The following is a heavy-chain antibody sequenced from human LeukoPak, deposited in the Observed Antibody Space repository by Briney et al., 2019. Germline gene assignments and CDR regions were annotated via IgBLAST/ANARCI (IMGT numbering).Heavy chain of an antibody. CDR1: GFTFNSHG. J-gene: IGHJ6*02. CDR2: ISSGSTI. Sequence: PGGSLRLSCAVSGFTFNSHGMCWIRQAPGKGREWVSYISSGSTIYYADSVKGRFTISRDNAKNSLYLQMNSLRAEDTAVYYCARDGEDINYDFWSGYLKNYYYYYGMDVWGQGTTVTVSS. D-gene: IGHD3-3*01. V-gene: IGHV3-11*01. CDR3: ARDGEDINYDFWSGYLKNYYYYYGMDV.